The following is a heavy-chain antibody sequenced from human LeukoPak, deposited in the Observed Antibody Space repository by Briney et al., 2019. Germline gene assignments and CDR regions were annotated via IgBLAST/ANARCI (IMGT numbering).Heavy chain of an antibody. CDR2: IQYDGSNE. CDR1: RLTFSSYG. D-gene: IGHD6-6*01. J-gene: IGHJ4*02. CDR3: ARESFAARWD. Sequence: PGGSLRLSCAASRLTFSSYGMHWVRQAPGKGLEWVAYIQYDGSNEQYADSVKGRFTISRDNANNLLYLQMNSLRAEDTAVYYCARESFAARWDWGQGTLVTVSS. V-gene: IGHV3-30*02.